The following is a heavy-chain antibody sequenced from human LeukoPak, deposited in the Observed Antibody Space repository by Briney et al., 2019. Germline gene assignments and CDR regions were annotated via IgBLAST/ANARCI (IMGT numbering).Heavy chain of an antibody. CDR1: GGSISYHY. CDR3: AKHLTNAYYDMIWFDP. J-gene: IGHJ5*02. Sequence: PSETLSLTCTVSGGSISYHYWSWIRQAPGKGLEWIGYIYYSGSTNYNPSVKSRATISVDTSKNEFSLRLSSVTAADTAVYYCAKHLTNAYYDMIWFDPWGPGTLVTVSS. V-gene: IGHV4-59*11. CDR2: IYYSGST. D-gene: IGHD3-16*01.